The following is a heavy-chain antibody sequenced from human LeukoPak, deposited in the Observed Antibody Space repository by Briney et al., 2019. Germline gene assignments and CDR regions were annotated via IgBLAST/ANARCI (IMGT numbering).Heavy chain of an antibody. Sequence: SETLSLTCAVSGGSISSYYWSWIRQPPGKGLEWIGFFSYTGSTNYNPSLQSRVTISVDRSKNQFSLKLTSVTAADTAVYYCARHGAADGSSYYFGMDVWGQGTTVTVSS. CDR1: GGSISSYY. J-gene: IGHJ6*02. V-gene: IGHV4-59*08. CDR2: FSYTGST. D-gene: IGHD2/OR15-2a*01. CDR3: ARHGAADGSSYYFGMDV.